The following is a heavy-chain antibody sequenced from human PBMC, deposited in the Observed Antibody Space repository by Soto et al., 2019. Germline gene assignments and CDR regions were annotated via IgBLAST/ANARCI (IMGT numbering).Heavy chain of an antibody. CDR3: ASRGGLAYFDY. D-gene: IGHD3-3*01. V-gene: IGHV4-4*02. J-gene: IGHJ4*02. Sequence: QVQLQESGPGLVKPLGTLSLTCGVSGGSISSSNWWSWVRQPPGKGLEWIGEFHHTGSTNYNPSRRSRVTISLDKSKNQVSLKLTSVTAADTAVYYCASRGGLAYFDYWGQGTLVTVSS. CDR1: GGSISSSNW. CDR2: FHHTGST.